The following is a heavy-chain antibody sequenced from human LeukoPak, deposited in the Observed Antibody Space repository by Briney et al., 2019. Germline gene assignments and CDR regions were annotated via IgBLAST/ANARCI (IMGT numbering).Heavy chain of an antibody. D-gene: IGHD1-26*01. J-gene: IGHJ4*02. CDR3: ASRGTYPYYFDY. Sequence: SETLSLTCAVSGGSISSSKWWSSVRQPPGKGLEWIGEIYHSGSTNHNPSLKSRVTISVDKPKNQFSLKLSSVTAADTAVYYCASRGTYPYYFDYWGQGTLVTVSS. V-gene: IGHV4-4*02. CDR1: GGSISSSKW. CDR2: IYHSGST.